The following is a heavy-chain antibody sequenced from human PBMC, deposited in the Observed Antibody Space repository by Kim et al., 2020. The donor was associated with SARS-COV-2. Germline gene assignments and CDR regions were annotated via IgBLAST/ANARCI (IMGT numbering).Heavy chain of an antibody. CDR2: ISSSGSNI. CDR1: GFTFSSYE. D-gene: IGHD3-3*01. CDR3: ARDRPGSTIIGVVIRDHLMYV. V-gene: IGHV3-48*03. J-gene: IGHJ6*02. Sequence: GGSLRLSCAASGFTFSSYEMHWVRQAPGKGLEWVSYISSSGSNIYYADSVKGRFTISRDNAKNSLYLQMNSLRAEDTAVYYCARDRPGSTIIGVVIRDHLMYVCGHGTTVTVSS.